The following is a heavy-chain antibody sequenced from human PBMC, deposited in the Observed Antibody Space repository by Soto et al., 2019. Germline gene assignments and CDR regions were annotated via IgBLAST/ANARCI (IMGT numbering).Heavy chain of an antibody. Sequence: SETLSLTCTVSGGSISNYYWSWIRQPPGKGLQWIGYIFSSGSTNYNPSLKGRVTISVNTSKNQFSLNLNSVTAADTAVYYCARQRRDFDDWGQGSLVTVSS. CDR1: GGSISNYY. CDR3: ARQRRDFDD. CDR2: IFSSGST. J-gene: IGHJ4*02. V-gene: IGHV4-59*08.